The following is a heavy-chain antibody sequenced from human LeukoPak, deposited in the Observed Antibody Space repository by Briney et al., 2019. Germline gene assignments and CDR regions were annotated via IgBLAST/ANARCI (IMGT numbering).Heavy chain of an antibody. V-gene: IGHV4-59*12. J-gene: IGHJ5*02. CDR1: GGSISSYY. D-gene: IGHD3-9*01. CDR3: ARWTPELRYFDWSKNWFDP. Sequence: PSETLSLTCTVSGGSISSYYWSWIRQPPGKGLEWIGYIYYSGSTNYNPSLKSRVTISVDTSKNQFSLKLSSVTAADTAVYYCARWTPELRYFDWSKNWFDPWGQGTLVTVSS. CDR2: IYYSGST.